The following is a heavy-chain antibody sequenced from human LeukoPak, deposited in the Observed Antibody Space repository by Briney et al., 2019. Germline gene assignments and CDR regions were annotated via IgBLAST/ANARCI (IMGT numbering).Heavy chain of an antibody. CDR1: GFTFSTYS. V-gene: IGHV3-64D*06. J-gene: IGHJ4*02. D-gene: IGHD3-10*01. CDR3: FAGRRSPGNYEDF. Sequence: GGSLRLSCLASGFTFSTYSMHWVRQAPGKGLEYVSAITRRGGNKYYAAYVKVRFTISRDNSKTTLYLQMSSLRAEDTDVYYCFAGRRSPGNYEDFWGQGMLVTVSS. CDR2: ITRRGGNK.